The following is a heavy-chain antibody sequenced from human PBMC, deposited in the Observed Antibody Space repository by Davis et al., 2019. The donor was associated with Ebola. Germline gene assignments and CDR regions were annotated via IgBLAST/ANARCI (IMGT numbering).Heavy chain of an antibody. CDR1: GYTFTSYY. CDR2: ISAYNGNT. CDR3: ASGGYQLHMDV. D-gene: IGHD2-2*01. Sequence: AASVKVSCKASGYTFTSYYMHWVRQAPGQGLEWMGWISAYNGNTNYAQKLQGRVTMTIDTSTSTAYMELRSLRSDDTAVYYCASGGYQLHMDVWGQGTTVTVSS. V-gene: IGHV1-18*04. J-gene: IGHJ6*02.